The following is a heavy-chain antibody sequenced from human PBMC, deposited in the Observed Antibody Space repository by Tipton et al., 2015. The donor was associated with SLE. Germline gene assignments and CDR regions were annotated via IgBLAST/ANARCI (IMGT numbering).Heavy chain of an antibody. CDR2: IYSGGST. D-gene: IGHD5-12*01. CDR3: ARGRGYIVFDN. J-gene: IGHJ4*02. Sequence: TLSLTCAVYGGSVSSYQLSWIRQPPGKGLEWVGYIYSGGSTNYNPSLKSRVTMSVDTSKTQFSLTLTSVSAADTAVYYCARGRGYIVFDNWSQGILVTVSS. CDR1: GGSVSSYQ. V-gene: IGHV4-4*08.